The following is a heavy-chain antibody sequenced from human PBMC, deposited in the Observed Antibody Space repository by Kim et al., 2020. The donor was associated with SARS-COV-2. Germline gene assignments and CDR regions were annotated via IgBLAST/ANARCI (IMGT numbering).Heavy chain of an antibody. J-gene: IGHJ5*02. D-gene: IGHD2-15*01. CDR1: GYTLTELS. CDR2: FDPEDGET. Sequence: ASVKVSCKVSGYTLTELSMHWVRQAPGKGLEWMGGFDPEDGETIYAQKFQGRVTMTEDTSTDTAYMELSSLRSEDTAVYYCATSRAGCSDGSCYVNWFDPWGQGTLVTVSS. CDR3: ATSRAGCSDGSCYVNWFDP. V-gene: IGHV1-24*01.